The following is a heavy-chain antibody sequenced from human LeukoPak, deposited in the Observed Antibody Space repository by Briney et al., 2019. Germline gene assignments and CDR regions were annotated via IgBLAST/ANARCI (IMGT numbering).Heavy chain of an antibody. D-gene: IGHD4-17*01. J-gene: IGHJ4*02. CDR3: ARDSYGDHAIDY. Sequence: GGSLRLSCAASGFTFSSYAMHWVRPAPGKGLEWVAVISYDGSNKYYADSVKGRFTISRDNSKNTLYLQMNSLRAEDTAVYYCARDSYGDHAIDYWGQGTLVTVSS. CDR2: ISYDGSNK. CDR1: GFTFSSYA. V-gene: IGHV3-30-3*01.